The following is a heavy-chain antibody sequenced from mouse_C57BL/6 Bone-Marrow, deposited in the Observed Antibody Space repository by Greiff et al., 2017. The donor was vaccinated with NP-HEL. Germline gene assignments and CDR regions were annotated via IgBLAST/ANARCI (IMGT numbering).Heavy chain of an antibody. CDR3: ARGHYGSSLLFAY. V-gene: IGHV1-53*01. J-gene: IGHJ3*01. D-gene: IGHD1-1*01. Sequence: QVQLQQPGTELVKPGASVKLSCKASGYTFTSYWMHWVKQRPGQGLEWIGNINPSNGGTNYNEKFKSKATLTVDKSSSTAYMQLRSLTSEDSAVYYCARGHYGSSLLFAYWGQGTLVTVSA. CDR2: INPSNGGT. CDR1: GYTFTSYW.